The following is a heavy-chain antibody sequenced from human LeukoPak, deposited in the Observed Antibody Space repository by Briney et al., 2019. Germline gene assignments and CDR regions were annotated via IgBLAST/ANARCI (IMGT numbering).Heavy chain of an antibody. D-gene: IGHD3-10*01. Sequence: GGSLRLSCAASGFTFSTYVMHWVRQAPGKGLEWVAVIAYDGAHKYHADSVKGRFTISRDNSKNTLDLQMNSLRAEDTAVYHCARGMKRGESYFGLLDHWGQGTLVTVSS. CDR1: GFTFSTYV. CDR3: ARGMKRGESYFGLLDH. CDR2: IAYDGAHK. J-gene: IGHJ4*02. V-gene: IGHV3-30-3*01.